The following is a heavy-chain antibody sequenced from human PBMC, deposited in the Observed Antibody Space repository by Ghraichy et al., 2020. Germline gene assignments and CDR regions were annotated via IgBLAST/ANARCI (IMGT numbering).Heavy chain of an antibody. V-gene: IGHV4-4*07. CDR1: GASLRGFY. CDR2: IYTSGST. J-gene: IGHJ4*02. CDR3: ARGAVGSADDS. D-gene: IGHD2-15*01. Sequence: SETLSLTCNVSGASLRGFYWSWLRQPAGKRLEWIGRIYTSGSTNLNPSFKSRISMSIDTSKTVFSMKLRSLTAADTAVYYCARGAVGSADDSWGPGTLVIVSS.